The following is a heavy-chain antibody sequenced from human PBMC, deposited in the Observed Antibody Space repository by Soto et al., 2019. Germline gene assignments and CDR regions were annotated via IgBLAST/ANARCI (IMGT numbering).Heavy chain of an antibody. CDR2: ISGSGGST. V-gene: IGHV3-23*01. J-gene: IGHJ4*02. CDR3: AKDFHVVVVAATDWDGY. CDR1: GFTFSSYA. D-gene: IGHD2-15*01. Sequence: GGSLRLSCAASGFTFSSYAMSWVRQAPGKGLEWVSAISGSGGSTYYADSVKGRFTISRDNSKNTLYLQMNSLRAEDTAVYYCAKDFHVVVVAATDWDGYWGQGTLVTVSS.